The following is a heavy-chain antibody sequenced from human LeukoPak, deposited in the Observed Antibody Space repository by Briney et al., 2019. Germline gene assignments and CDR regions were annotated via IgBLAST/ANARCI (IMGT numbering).Heavy chain of an antibody. CDR2: FDPEDDET. CDR3: ATGEGEQWLVPSF. D-gene: IGHD6-19*01. J-gene: IGHJ4*02. V-gene: IGHV1-24*01. Sequence: APVKVSCKVSGYTLTELSMHWVRQASGKGLEWMGGFDPEDDETIYAQKFQGRVTMTEDTSTDTAYMELSSLRSEDTAVYYCATGEGEQWLVPSFWGQGTLVTVSS. CDR1: GYTLTELS.